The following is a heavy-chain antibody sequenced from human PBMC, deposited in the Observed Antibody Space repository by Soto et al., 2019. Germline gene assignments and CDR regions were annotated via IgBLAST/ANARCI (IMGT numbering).Heavy chain of an antibody. CDR3: TSDRAVTNASNVMDY. CDR1: GGTFSSYS. D-gene: IGHD4-4*01. Sequence: GASVKVSCKTSGGTFSSYSFSWVRQAPGQGLEWMGRIIPMFDITNYAQKFQGRVTITADKSTSTVYLELSSLRSEDTAVYYCTSDRAVTNASNVMDYWGQGTLVTVSS. V-gene: IGHV1-69*02. J-gene: IGHJ4*02. CDR2: IIPMFDIT.